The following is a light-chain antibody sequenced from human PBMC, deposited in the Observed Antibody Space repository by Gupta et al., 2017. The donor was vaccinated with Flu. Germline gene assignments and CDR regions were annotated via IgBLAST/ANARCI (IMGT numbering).Light chain of an antibody. CDR2: DDR. Sequence: SSVLTQPPSESVAPGQTASITCEGDKVGTKRVHWYQQKAGQAPVRLLYDDRDRPSGTPARFFGSKSGDIATLNIARVEAGDEGDYFCQVGDRTADHVVFGGGTKRTVL. CDR1: KVGTKR. CDR3: QVGDRTADHVV. J-gene: IGLJ2*01. V-gene: IGLV3-21*02.